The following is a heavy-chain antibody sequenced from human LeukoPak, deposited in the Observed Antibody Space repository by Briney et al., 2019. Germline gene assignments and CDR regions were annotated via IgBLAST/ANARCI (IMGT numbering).Heavy chain of an antibody. CDR1: GDSISGNY. D-gene: IGHD6-19*01. V-gene: IGHV4-59*05. Sequence: SETLSLTCTVSGDSISGNYWTWIRQPPGKGLEWIGSIYYSGSTYYNPSLKSRVTISVDTSKNQFSLKLSSVTAADTAVYYCARPLSSGWYGPFDYWGQGTLVTVSS. J-gene: IGHJ4*02. CDR2: IYYSGST. CDR3: ARPLSSGWYGPFDY.